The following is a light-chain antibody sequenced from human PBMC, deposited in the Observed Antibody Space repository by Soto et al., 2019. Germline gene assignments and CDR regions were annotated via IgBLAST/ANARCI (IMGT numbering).Light chain of an antibody. CDR2: KAS. CDR3: QQYYSYPLT. Sequence: DIQLTQSPSFLSASVGDRVTITFRASQDISNFLAWYQQKPGKAPKLLIYKASSLESGVPSRFSGSGSGTEFSLTISSLQPDDFATYYCQQYYSYPLTFGGGTKVDI. J-gene: IGKJ4*01. V-gene: IGKV1-5*03. CDR1: QDISNF.